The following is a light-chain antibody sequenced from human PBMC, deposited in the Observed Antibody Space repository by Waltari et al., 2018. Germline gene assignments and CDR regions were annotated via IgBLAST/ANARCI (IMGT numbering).Light chain of an antibody. CDR1: SRDVGCYNH. Sequence: QSALTQPRSVSGSPGQSATIPCTRTSRDVGCYNHLSWYQQRPGKAHKLMIFDVTSRPSGVPDRFSGSKSGNTASLTISGLQAEDEADYYCCSYAGSIWVFGGGTRMTVL. J-gene: IGLJ3*02. V-gene: IGLV2-11*01. CDR3: CSYAGSIWV. CDR2: DVT.